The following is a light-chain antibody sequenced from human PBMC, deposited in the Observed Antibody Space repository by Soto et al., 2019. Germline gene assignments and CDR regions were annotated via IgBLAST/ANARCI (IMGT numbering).Light chain of an antibody. CDR1: QSVLYSSNNKNY. V-gene: IGKV4-1*01. J-gene: IGKJ1*01. CDR2: WAS. Sequence: DIVMTQSPDSLAVSLGERATINCKSSQSVLYSSNNKNYLAWYQQTPGQPPKLLIYWASTRESGVPDRFSGSGSETDFTLTISSLQAEDVAVYYCQQYYSTPPTFGQGTKVEIK. CDR3: QQYYSTPPT.